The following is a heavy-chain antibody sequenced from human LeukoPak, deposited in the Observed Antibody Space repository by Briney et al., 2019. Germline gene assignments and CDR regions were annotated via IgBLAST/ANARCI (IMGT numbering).Heavy chain of an antibody. CDR2: IYPGDSDT. CDR3: ARRNYYDSSGSFDY. V-gene: IGHV5-51*01. Sequence: GESLKISCKGSGYSFTSYWDGWVRQMPGKGLEGMGIIYPGDSDTRYSPSFQGQVTISADKSISTAYLQWSSLKASDTAMYYCARRNYYDSSGSFDYWGQGTLVTVSS. J-gene: IGHJ4*02. CDR1: GYSFTSYW. D-gene: IGHD3-22*01.